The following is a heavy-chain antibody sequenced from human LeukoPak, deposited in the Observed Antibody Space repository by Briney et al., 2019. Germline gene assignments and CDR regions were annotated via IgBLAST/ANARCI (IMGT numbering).Heavy chain of an antibody. J-gene: IGHJ4*02. CDR2: IYHSGTT. CDR3: ARNIVGPRQVDY. Sequence: PSETLSLTCTVSGGSISSYYRSWIRQPPGKGLEWIGYIYHSGTTNYNPSLMSRVTISVDTSKSQFSLKLSSVTAADTAIYYCARNIVGPRQVDYWGQGTLVTVSS. CDR1: GGSISSYY. V-gene: IGHV4-59*01. D-gene: IGHD1-26*01.